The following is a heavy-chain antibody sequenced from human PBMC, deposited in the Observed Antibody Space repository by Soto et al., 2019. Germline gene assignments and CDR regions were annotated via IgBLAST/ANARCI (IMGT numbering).Heavy chain of an antibody. D-gene: IGHD3-22*01. CDR3: ARDYDSSGDY. CDR1: GGSISTSSYY. Sequence: QLQLQESGPGLVKPSETLSLTCTVSGGSISTSSYYWGWIRQPPEKGLEWIGSIYYSGSTYYNPSLKSRVTISVDTSKNQFSLKLSSVTAADTAVYYCARDYDSSGDYWGQGTLVTVSS. J-gene: IGHJ4*02. CDR2: IYYSGST. V-gene: IGHV4-39*01.